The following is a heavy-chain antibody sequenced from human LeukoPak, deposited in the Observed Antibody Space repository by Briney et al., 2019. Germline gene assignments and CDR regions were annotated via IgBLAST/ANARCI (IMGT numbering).Heavy chain of an antibody. V-gene: IGHV1-58*02. CDR3: AARRLLWFGELRGMDV. CDR2: IVVGSGNT. D-gene: IGHD3-10*01. J-gene: IGHJ6*02. CDR1: GFTFTSSA. Sequence: SVKVSCKASGFTFTSSAMQWVRQARGQRLEWIGWIVVGSGNTNYAQKFQERVTITRDMSTSTAYMELSSLRSEDTAVYYCAARRLLWFGELRGMDVWGQGTTVTVSS.